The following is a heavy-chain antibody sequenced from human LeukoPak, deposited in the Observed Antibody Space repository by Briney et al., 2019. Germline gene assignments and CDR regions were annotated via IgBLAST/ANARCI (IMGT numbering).Heavy chain of an antibody. Sequence: GGSLRLPCEASGFTFSSYAMSWVRQAPGKGLEWVSAIRGSGGSTYYADSVKSRFTISRDNSKNTLYLQMNSLRAEDTAVYYCAKDRGITMVRGVNYWGQGTLVTVSS. V-gene: IGHV3-23*01. CDR2: IRGSGGST. CDR1: GFTFSSYA. CDR3: AKDRGITMVRGVNY. D-gene: IGHD3-10*01. J-gene: IGHJ4*02.